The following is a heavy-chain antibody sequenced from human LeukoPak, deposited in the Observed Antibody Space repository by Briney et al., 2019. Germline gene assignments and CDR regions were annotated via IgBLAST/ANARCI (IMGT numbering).Heavy chain of an antibody. V-gene: IGHV3-21*04. J-gene: IGHJ6*03. D-gene: IGHD3-9*01. CDR3: AKENFDSLHYYYYMDV. Sequence: GGSLRLSCAASGFTFSSYSMNWVRQAPGKGLEWVSSISSSSSYIYYADSVKGRFTISRDNSKNTLYLQMNSLRAEDTAVYYCAKENFDSLHYYYYMDVWGKGTTVTISS. CDR2: ISSSSSYI. CDR1: GFTFSSYS.